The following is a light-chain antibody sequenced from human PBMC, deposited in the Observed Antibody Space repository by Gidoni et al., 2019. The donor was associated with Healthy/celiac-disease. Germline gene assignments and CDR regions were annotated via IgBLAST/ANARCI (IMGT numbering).Light chain of an antibody. V-gene: IGKV1-5*03. J-gene: IGKJ1*01. CDR2: KAS. CDR1: QSISSW. CDR3: QQYNSYPWT. Sequence: DIQTTQSPSTLSASVGESVTITCPASQSISSWLAWYQQKPGNAPKLLIYKASSVESGVPSRFSGSGSGTEFTLTISSLQPDDFATYYCQQYNSYPWTFGQGTKVEIK.